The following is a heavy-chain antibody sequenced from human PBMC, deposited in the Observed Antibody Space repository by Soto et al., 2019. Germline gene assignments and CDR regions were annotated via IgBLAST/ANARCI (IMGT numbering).Heavy chain of an antibody. CDR2: IYYSGST. D-gene: IGHD3-3*01. J-gene: IGHJ5*02. V-gene: IGHV4-59*01. Sequence: PSETLSLTCTVSGGSISSYYWSWIRQPPGKGLEWIGYIYYSGSTNYNPSLKSRVTISVDTSKNQFSLKLSSVTAADTAVYYCASSGPVRDHYDFWSGYYSYNWFDPWGQGTLVTVS. CDR3: ASSGPVRDHYDFWSGYYSYNWFDP. CDR1: GGSISSYY.